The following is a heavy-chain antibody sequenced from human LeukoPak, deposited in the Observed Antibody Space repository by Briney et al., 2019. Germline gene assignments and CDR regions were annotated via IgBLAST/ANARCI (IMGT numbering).Heavy chain of an antibody. CDR1: GFTFSNAW. D-gene: IGHD3-10*01. J-gene: IGHJ4*02. V-gene: IGHV3-15*01. CDR3: TTVMVRGLMPSDFDY. Sequence: GGSLGLSCAASGFTFSNAWMSWVRQAPGKGLEWVGRIKSKTDGGTTDYAAPVKGRFTISRDDSKNTLYLQMNSLKTEDTAVYYCTTVMVRGLMPSDFDYWGQGTLVTVSS. CDR2: IKSKTDGGTT.